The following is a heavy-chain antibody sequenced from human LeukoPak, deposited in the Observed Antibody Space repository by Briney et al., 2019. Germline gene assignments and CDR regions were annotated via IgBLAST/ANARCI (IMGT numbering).Heavy chain of an antibody. Sequence: GGSLRLSCAASGFTVSSNYMSWVRQAPGKGLEWVSVIYSGGSTYYADSVKGRFTISRDNSKNTLYLQMNGLRAEDTAVYYCARGAKGYYYGSGSYFDYWGQGTLVTVSS. V-gene: IGHV3-53*01. CDR3: ARGAKGYYYGSGSYFDY. D-gene: IGHD3-10*01. J-gene: IGHJ4*02. CDR1: GFTVSSNY. CDR2: IYSGGST.